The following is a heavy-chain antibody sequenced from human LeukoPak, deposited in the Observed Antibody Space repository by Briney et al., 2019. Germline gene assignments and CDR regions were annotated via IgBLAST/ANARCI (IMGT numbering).Heavy chain of an antibody. CDR2: IYYSGST. CDR1: GGSISSYY. J-gene: IGHJ5*02. CDR3: ARSPRGMVRGVTPYHNWFDP. Sequence: SETLSLTCIVSGGSISSYYWSWIRQPPGKGLEWIGYIYYSGSTNYNPSLKSRVTISVDASKNQFSLKLSSVTAADTAVYYCARSPRGMVRGVTPYHNWFDPWGQGTLVTVSS. V-gene: IGHV4-59*01. D-gene: IGHD3-10*01.